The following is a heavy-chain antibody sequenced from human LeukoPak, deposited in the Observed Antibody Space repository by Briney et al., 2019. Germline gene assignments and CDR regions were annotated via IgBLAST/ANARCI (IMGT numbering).Heavy chain of an antibody. V-gene: IGHV4-38-2*02. CDR2: FYQSGTT. CDR3: ARSFLYSRGWYPFDY. CDR1: GYSVSSGYY. Sequence: PSETLSLTCTVSGYSVSSGYYWGWIRQPPGKGLEWIGSFYQSGTTYYNPSLKSRVTISVDTSKNQFSLRLSSVTAADTAVYYCARSFLYSRGWYPFDYWGQGTLVTVSS. D-gene: IGHD6-19*01. J-gene: IGHJ4*02.